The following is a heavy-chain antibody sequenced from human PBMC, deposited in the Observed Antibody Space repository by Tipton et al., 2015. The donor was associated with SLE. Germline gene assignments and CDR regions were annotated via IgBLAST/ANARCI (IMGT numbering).Heavy chain of an antibody. Sequence: TLSLTCSVSDGSISTTNYYWGWLHQPPGKGLEWIGSIFYTGSTYYNPSLNSRVSFSIDTSENHFSLRLNSVTAADTAVYYCARCHYSGAFASWAGATLVSVSS. CDR3: ARCHYSGAFAS. V-gene: IGHV4-39*07. J-gene: IGHJ4*02. D-gene: IGHD6-25*01. CDR1: DGSISTTNYY. CDR2: IFYTGST.